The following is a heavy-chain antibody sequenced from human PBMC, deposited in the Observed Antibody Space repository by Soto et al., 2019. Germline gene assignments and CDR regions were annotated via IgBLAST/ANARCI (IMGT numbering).Heavy chain of an antibody. D-gene: IGHD6-13*01. Sequence: QVQLAESGGGVAQPGSSLRLACVASGLTFSRYGMHWVRQAPGKGLEWVSGIWNDVSYKDYEESVKGRFSVSRDNSKNTQYLQMNNLRAEDTAVYYCARSFGMAGRYFYYCGLDVGGQGTTVTVSS. CDR2: IWNDVSYK. CDR3: ARSFGMAGRYFYYCGLDV. V-gene: IGHV3-33*01. J-gene: IGHJ6*02. CDR1: GLTFSRYG.